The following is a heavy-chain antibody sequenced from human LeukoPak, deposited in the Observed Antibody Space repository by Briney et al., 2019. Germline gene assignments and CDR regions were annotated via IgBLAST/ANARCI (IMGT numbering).Heavy chain of an antibody. D-gene: IGHD3-16*01. J-gene: IGHJ6*03. V-gene: IGHV4-38-2*02. CDR2: IYHSGKT. CDR3: ARVKDPGGYYYYYYMDV. CDR1: GYSISSGYY. Sequence: SETLSLTCTVSGYSISSGYYWGWIRQPPGKGLEWIGSIYHSGKTYYNPSLKSRLTISIDTSKNQFSLKLSSVTAADTAMYYCARVKDPGGYYYYYYMDVWGKGTTVTVSS.